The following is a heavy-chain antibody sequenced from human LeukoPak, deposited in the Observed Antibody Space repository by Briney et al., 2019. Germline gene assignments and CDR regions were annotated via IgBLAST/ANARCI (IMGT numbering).Heavy chain of an antibody. CDR2: IYHSGGT. Sequence: ASETLSLTCAVSGGSISSGGYSWSWIRQPPGKGLEWIGYIYHSGGTYYNPSLKSRVTISVDRSKNQFSLKLSSVTAADTAVYYCARGGIAAAGTRAFDIWGQGTMVTVSS. CDR1: GGSISSGGYS. D-gene: IGHD6-13*01. V-gene: IGHV4-30-2*01. J-gene: IGHJ3*02. CDR3: ARGGIAAAGTRAFDI.